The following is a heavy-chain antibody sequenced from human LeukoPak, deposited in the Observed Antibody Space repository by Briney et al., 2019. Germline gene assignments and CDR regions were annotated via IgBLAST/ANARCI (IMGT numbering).Heavy chain of an antibody. Sequence: GGSLRLSCAASGFTFSSYTMTWVRQAPGKGLEWVSSISSSSTYIYYTDSVKGRFIISRDNAENSLYLQMSSLRAEDTALYYCARGKFASAWFDYWGLGTLVTVSS. CDR3: ARGKFASAWFDY. CDR1: GFTFSSYT. J-gene: IGHJ4*02. D-gene: IGHD6-19*01. V-gene: IGHV3-21*01. CDR2: ISSSSTYI.